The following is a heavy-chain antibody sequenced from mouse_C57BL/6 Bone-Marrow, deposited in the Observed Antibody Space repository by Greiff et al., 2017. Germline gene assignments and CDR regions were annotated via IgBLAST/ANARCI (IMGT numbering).Heavy chain of an antibody. D-gene: IGHD3-3*01. CDR3: SRWLGGFDY. V-gene: IGHV1-69*01. Sequence: QVQLQQPGAELVMPGASVKLSCKASGYTFTSYWMHWVKQRPGQGLEWIGEIDPSDSYTNYNQKFKGKSTLTVDKSSSTAYMQLSSLTSEDASVYYCSRWLGGFDYWGQGTTLAVSS. CDR1: GYTFTSYW. CDR2: IDPSDSYT. J-gene: IGHJ2*01.